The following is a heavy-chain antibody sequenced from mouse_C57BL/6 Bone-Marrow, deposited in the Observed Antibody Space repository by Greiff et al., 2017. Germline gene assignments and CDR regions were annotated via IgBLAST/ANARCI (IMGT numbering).Heavy chain of an antibody. J-gene: IGHJ3*01. Sequence: VQLQQSGAELVKPGASVKMSCKASGYTFTTYPIEWMKQSHGKSLEWIGNLYPSNGDTKYNEKFKGKATLTVEKSSSTVYLELSRLTSDDSAVYYCARGKDSYDTWFAYWGQGTLVTVSA. D-gene: IGHD2-12*01. CDR2: LYPSNGDT. CDR3: ARGKDSYDTWFAY. V-gene: IGHV1-47*01. CDR1: GYTFTTYP.